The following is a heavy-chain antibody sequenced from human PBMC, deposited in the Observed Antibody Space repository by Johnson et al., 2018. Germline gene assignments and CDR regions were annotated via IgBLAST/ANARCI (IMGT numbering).Heavy chain of an antibody. D-gene: IGHD3-22*01. CDR1: GFTFSSYA. J-gene: IGHJ3*02. V-gene: IGHV3-30-3*01. CDR2: ISYDGSNK. CDR3: ARGLTYYVYRSGYSRPGNGFDR. Sequence: QVQLVESGGGVVQPGRSLRLSCAASGFTFSSYAMHWVRQAPGKGLEWVAVISYDGSNKYYADSVNGRFTISRDNSKTTLYLQMNSLRAEDTAVSYLARGLTYYVYRSGYSRPGNGFDRWGQGKMVTVSS.